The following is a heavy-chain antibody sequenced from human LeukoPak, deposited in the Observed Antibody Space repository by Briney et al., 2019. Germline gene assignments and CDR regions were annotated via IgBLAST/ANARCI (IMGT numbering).Heavy chain of an antibody. J-gene: IGHJ5*02. CDR3: ARSGDYKNWFDP. CDR1: GGSISSYY. Sequence: NPSETLSLTCAVSGGSISSYYWSWIRQPPGKGLEWIGYIYYSGSTNYNPSLKSRVTMSVDTSKNQFSLKLSSVTAADTAVYYCARSGDYKNWFDPWGQGTLVTVSS. D-gene: IGHD4-17*01. V-gene: IGHV4-59*01. CDR2: IYYSGST.